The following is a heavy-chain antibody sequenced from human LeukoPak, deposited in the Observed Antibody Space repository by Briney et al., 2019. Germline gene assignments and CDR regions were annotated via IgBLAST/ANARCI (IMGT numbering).Heavy chain of an antibody. D-gene: IGHD3-10*01. V-gene: IGHV3-30*04. CDR1: GFTFSSYA. J-gene: IGHJ4*02. Sequence: PGGSLRLSCAASGFTFSSYAMHWVRQAPGKGLEWVAVISYDGSNKYYADSVKGRFTISRDNSKNTLYLQMNSLGAEDTAVYYCARDHPGGHGSAPLTWWGQGTLVTVSS. CDR3: ARDHPGGHGSAPLTW. CDR2: ISYDGSNK.